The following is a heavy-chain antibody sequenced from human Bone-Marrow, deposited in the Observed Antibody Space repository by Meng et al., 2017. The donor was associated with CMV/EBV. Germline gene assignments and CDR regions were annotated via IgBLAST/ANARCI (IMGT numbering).Heavy chain of an antibody. Sequence: GGSLRLSCAASGFTFSSYSMNWVRQAPGKGLEWVSSISSSSSYIYYADSVKGRFTISRDNAKNSLYLQMNSLRAEDTAVYYCARAERWYQLPHPFDYWGQGPLVTVSS. D-gene: IGHD2-2*01. CDR1: GFTFSSYS. V-gene: IGHV3-21*01. J-gene: IGHJ4*02. CDR2: ISSSSSYI. CDR3: ARAERWYQLPHPFDY.